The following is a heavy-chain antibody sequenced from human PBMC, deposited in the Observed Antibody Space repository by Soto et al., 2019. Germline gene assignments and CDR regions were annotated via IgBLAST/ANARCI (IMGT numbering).Heavy chain of an antibody. CDR3: ARGPPPTMIVVVIGHYFDY. CDR1: GFTFSSYA. D-gene: IGHD3-22*01. CDR2: ISYDGSNK. V-gene: IGHV3-30-3*01. J-gene: IGHJ4*02. Sequence: QVQLVESGGGVVQPGRSLRLSCAASGFTFSSYAMHWVRQAPGKGLEWVAVISYDGSNKYYADSVKGRFTISRDNSKNTLYLQMNSLRAEDTAVYYCARGPPPTMIVVVIGHYFDYWGQGTLVTVSS.